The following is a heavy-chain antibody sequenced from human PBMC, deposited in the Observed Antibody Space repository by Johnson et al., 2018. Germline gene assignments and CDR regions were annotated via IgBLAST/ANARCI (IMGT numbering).Heavy chain of an antibody. V-gene: IGHV3-23*04. D-gene: IGHD3-9*01. CDR2: ISGSGGST. Sequence: EVQLVESGGGLVKPGGSLRLSCAASGFTFSNAWMNWVRQAPGKGLEWVSAISGSGGSTYYADSVKGRFTISRDNSKTTLYLQMNSLRAEDTAVYYCAKSPTLTVAYYYMDVWGKGTTATVSS. CDR3: AKSPTLTVAYYYMDV. CDR1: GFTFSNAW. J-gene: IGHJ6*03.